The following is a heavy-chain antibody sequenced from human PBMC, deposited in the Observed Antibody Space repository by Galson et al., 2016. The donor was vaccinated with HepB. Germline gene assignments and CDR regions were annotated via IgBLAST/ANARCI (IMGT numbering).Heavy chain of an antibody. Sequence: LSLTCTVSGASITTDYWSWIRQPPGKGLECVGYIYYRESTIYNPSLKSRVTISVDTSKNQFSLRLSSVTAADTAVYYCARHYTVTDAFDIWGQGTMVTVSS. J-gene: IGHJ3*02. V-gene: IGHV4-59*08. CDR1: GASITTDY. CDR3: ARHYTVTDAFDI. D-gene: IGHD4-17*01. CDR2: IYYREST.